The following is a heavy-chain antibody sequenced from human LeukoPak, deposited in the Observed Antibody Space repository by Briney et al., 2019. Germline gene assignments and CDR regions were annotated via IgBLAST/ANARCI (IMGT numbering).Heavy chain of an antibody. Sequence: GGSLRLSXAASGFTFSSYEMNWVGQAPGKGREGVSYISSRGSTKYYADSVKGRFTISRDNAKNSLYLQINSLRAEDTAVYYCARDFGDDAFDIWGQGTMVTVSS. CDR1: GFTFSSYE. J-gene: IGHJ3*02. CDR3: ARDFGDDAFDI. V-gene: IGHV3-48*03. D-gene: IGHD3-10*01. CDR2: ISSRGSTK.